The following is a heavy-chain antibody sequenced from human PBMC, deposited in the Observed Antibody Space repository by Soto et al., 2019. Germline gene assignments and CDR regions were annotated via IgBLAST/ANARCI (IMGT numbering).Heavy chain of an antibody. CDR3: ARARCALSHYYGSGSYYKCSYYYYYMDV. CDR1: GYTFTSYD. D-gene: IGHD3-10*01. J-gene: IGHJ6*03. Sequence: QVQLVQSGAEVKKPGASVKVSCKASGYTFTSYDINWVRQATGQGLEWMGWMNPNSGNTGYAQKFQGRVTMTRNTSISTAYMELSSLRSEDTAVYYCARARCALSHYYGSGSYYKCSYYYYYMDVWGKGTTVTVSS. CDR2: MNPNSGNT. V-gene: IGHV1-8*01.